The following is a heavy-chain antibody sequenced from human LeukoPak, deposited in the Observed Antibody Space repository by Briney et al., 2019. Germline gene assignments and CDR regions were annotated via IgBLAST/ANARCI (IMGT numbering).Heavy chain of an antibody. Sequence: ASVKVSCKASGGTFSSYAISWVRQAPGQGLEWMGGIIPIFGTANYAQKFQGRVTITADESTSTAYMELSSQRSEDTAVYYCARPSGGYCSSTSCYRYYGMDVWGQGTTVTVSS. V-gene: IGHV1-69*13. D-gene: IGHD2-2*01. J-gene: IGHJ6*02. CDR3: ARPSGGYCSSTSCYRYYGMDV. CDR2: IIPIFGTA. CDR1: GGTFSSYA.